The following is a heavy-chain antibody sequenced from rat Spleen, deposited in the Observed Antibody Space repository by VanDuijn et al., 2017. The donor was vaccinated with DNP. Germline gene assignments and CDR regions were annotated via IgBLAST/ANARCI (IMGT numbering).Heavy chain of an antibody. J-gene: IGHJ1*01. CDR3: ARHGRVTTVATYWYFDF. CDR1: GYSITSNY. CDR2: ISYSGTT. Sequence: EVQLQESGPGLVKPSQSLSLTCSVTGYSITSNYWGWIRKFPRNKMEYIGHISYSGTTNYNPSLKSRISITRDTSKNLFFLHLDSVTTEDSATYYCARHGRVTTVATYWYFDFWGPGTMVTVSS. D-gene: IGHD1-3*01. V-gene: IGHV3-1*01.